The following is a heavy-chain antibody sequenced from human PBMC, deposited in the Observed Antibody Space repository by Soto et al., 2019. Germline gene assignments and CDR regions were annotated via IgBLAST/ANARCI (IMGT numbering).Heavy chain of an antibody. CDR3: ARKSGLLLDYYYMDV. CDR2: ISSSGTTI. D-gene: IGHD2-2*01. V-gene: IGHV3-11*01. Sequence: QVQLVESGGGLVKPGGSLRLSCAASGFTFSDYYMSWIRQAPGKGLEWVSYISSSGTTIYYADSVKVRFTISRDNAKNSLSLQMNSLRAEDTAVYYCARKSGLLLDYYYMDVWGKGTTVTVSS. CDR1: GFTFSDYY. J-gene: IGHJ6*03.